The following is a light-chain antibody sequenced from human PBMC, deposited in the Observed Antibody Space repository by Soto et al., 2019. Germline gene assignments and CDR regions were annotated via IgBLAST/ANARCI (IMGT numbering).Light chain of an antibody. V-gene: IGLV2-14*03. Sequence: QSVLTQPASVSGSPGQSINISCTGTSSDVGGYNYVSWYQHHPGKAPKLIIYDVSKRPSGVSNPFSGSKSGNAASLTISGLQPEDEADYYCSSYTTSNTRQIVFGTGTKLTVL. CDR2: DVS. J-gene: IGLJ1*01. CDR1: SSDVGGYNY. CDR3: SSYTTSNTRQIV.